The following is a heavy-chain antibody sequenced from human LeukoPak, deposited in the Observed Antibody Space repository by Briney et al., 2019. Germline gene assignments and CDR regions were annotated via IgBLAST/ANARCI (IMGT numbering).Heavy chain of an antibody. CDR3: ARGYSGYDSDHRLGWFDP. J-gene: IGHJ5*02. V-gene: IGHV1-69*06. CDR2: IIPIFGTA. Sequence: GSSVKVSCKASGGTFSSYAISWVRQAPGQGLEWMGGIIPIFGTANYAQKFQGRVTITADKSTSTAYMELSSLRSEDTAVYYCARGYSGYDSDHRLGWFDPWGQGTLVTVSS. D-gene: IGHD5-12*01. CDR1: GGTFSSYA.